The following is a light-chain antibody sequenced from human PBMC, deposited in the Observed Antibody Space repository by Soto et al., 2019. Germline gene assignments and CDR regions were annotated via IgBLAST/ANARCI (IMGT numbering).Light chain of an antibody. CDR2: GAS. V-gene: IGKV3-20*01. CDR1: QSVSSSY. J-gene: IGKJ1*01. Sequence: EIVLTQSPGTLSLSPGEGATLSCRASQSVSSSYLAWYQQNRGQAPRLLIYGASTRATGTPDRFSGSGSGTDFTLTITRLEPEDFAVYYCQQYVSSRWTFGQGT. CDR3: QQYVSSRWT.